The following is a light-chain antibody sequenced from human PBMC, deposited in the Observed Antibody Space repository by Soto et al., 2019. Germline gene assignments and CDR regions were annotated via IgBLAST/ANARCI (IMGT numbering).Light chain of an antibody. CDR3: QPHNNWPVVT. CDR2: GAS. Sequence: EMVMTQSPATLSVSPGERATLSCRASRSISNNLAWYQQKPGQAPRLLIYGASTRATGIPARFSGSGSGTEFTLTINSLQSEDFAMYYCQPHNNWPVVTFGGGTKVDIK. J-gene: IGKJ4*01. V-gene: IGKV3-15*01. CDR1: RSISNN.